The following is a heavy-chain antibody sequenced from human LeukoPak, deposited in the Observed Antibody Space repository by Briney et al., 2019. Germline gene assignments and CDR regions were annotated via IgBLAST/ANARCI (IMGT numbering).Heavy chain of an antibody. CDR2: VSADGATK. CDR3: AREGAWGNWYFDL. V-gene: IGHV3-30*03. Sequence: PGRSLGLSCAASGFTFRSHGMHWVRQAPGKGLEWVVVVSADGATKYYADSVKGRFTISRDNSKNTVSLEMNSLREEDTAVYYCAREGAWGNWYFDLWGRGTLVTVSS. J-gene: IGHJ2*01. D-gene: IGHD3-16*01. CDR1: GFTFRSHG.